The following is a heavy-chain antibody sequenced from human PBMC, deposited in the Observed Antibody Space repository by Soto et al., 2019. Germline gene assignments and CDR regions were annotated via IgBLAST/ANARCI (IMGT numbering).Heavy chain of an antibody. Sequence: EVQLVESGGGLVQPEGSLRLSCAASGFTFSDHYIDWVRQSPGRGLEWVGRIKNKANSYTTEYAAPGKGRFIISRDDSKNSVLLQMTRLKTDVTAVYYCTRGRLGRSRSADYWGQGIMVTVSS. V-gene: IGHV3-72*01. CDR1: GFTFSDHY. D-gene: IGHD6-19*01. CDR3: TRGRLGRSRSADY. CDR2: IKNKANSYTT. J-gene: IGHJ4*02.